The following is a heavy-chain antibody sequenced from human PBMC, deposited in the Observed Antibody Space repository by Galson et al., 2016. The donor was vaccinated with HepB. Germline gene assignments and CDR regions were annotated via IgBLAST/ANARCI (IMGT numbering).Heavy chain of an antibody. V-gene: IGHV3-30*18. Sequence: SLRLSCAGSGFLFRSYGMHWVRQAPGKGLEWVAADSMDGRRKFYSDSVKGRFTISRDNSNNMLFLQMDSLRPDDTAVYYCAKRHEYCPPVGCSVDYGGQGTRVSVSS. CDR1: GFLFRSYG. CDR3: AKRHEYCPPVGCSVDY. D-gene: IGHD2/OR15-2a*01. CDR2: DSMDGRRK. J-gene: IGHJ4*02.